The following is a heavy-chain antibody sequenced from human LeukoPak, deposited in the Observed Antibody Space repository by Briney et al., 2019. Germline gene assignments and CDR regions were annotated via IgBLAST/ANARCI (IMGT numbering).Heavy chain of an antibody. J-gene: IGHJ5*02. D-gene: IGHD2-15*01. CDR2: INTNTGNP. CDR3: ARGQDIVVVVDWFDP. CDR1: GYTFTSYA. Sequence: ASVKVSCKASGYTFTSYAMNWVRQAPGQGLEWMGWINTNTGNPTCAQGFTGRFVFSLDTSVSTAYLQISSLKAEDTAVYYCARGQDIVVVVDWFDPWGQGTLVTVSS. V-gene: IGHV7-4-1*02.